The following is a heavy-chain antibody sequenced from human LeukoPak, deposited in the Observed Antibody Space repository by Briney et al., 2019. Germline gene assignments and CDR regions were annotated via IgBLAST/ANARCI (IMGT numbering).Heavy chain of an antibody. V-gene: IGHV4-59*02. CDR1: GGSVSSYY. D-gene: IGHD6-19*01. Sequence: KPSETLSLTCTVSGGSVSSYYWSWIRQPPGKGLEWIGYIYYSGSTNYNPSLKSRVTISVDTSKNQFSLKLSSVTAADTAVYYCARHDSSGQYFQHWGQGTLVTVSS. CDR3: ARHDSSGQYFQH. J-gene: IGHJ1*01. CDR2: IYYSGST.